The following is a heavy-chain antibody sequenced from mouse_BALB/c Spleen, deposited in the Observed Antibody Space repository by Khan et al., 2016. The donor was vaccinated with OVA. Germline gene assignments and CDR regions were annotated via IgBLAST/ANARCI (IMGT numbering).Heavy chain of an antibody. V-gene: IGHV14-3*02. CDR2: IDPANGNT. J-gene: IGHJ2*01. CDR1: GFYITDTY. D-gene: IGHD1-2*01. Sequence: VQLQQSGAELVKPGPSVKLSCTVSGFYITDTYTYWVKQRPAQSLQWIGRIDPANGNTKYDPKFQGKATITADTSSNPVFLQLSTLTSEDTAVYYVAWIIAWGQGATLTVAS. CDR3: AWIIA.